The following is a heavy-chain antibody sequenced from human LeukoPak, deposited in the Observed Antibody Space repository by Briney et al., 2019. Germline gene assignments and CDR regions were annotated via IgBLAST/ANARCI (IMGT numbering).Heavy chain of an antibody. D-gene: IGHD2-2*01. V-gene: IGHV4-4*07. J-gene: IGHJ4*02. CDR1: GGSISSYY. CDR2: IYTSGST. Sequence: SETLSLTCTVSGGSISSYYWGWIRQPAGKGLEWIGRIYTSGSTNYNPSLKSRVTMSVDTSKNQFSLKLSSVTAADTAVYYCARVFCSSTSCSLDYWGQGTLVTVSS. CDR3: ARVFCSSTSCSLDY.